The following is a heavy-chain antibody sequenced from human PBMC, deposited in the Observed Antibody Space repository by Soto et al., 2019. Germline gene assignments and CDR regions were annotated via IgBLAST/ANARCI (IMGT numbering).Heavy chain of an antibody. CDR2: IDYSGST. J-gene: IGHJ4*02. Sequence: PSETLSLTCTVSGGSISSSGYYWGWIRQPPGKGLEWIGSIDYSGSTSYNPSLKSRVTISVDTSKNQFSLKLSSVTAADTAVYYCARAVGVSLTNYFDHWGQGTLVTVSS. D-gene: IGHD2-2*01. CDR1: GGSISSSGYY. CDR3: ARAVGVSLTNYFDH. V-gene: IGHV4-39*01.